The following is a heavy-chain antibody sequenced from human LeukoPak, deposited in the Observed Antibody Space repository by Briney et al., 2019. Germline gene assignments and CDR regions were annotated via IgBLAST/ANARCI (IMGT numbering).Heavy chain of an antibody. J-gene: IGHJ4*02. CDR2: INHSGST. Sequence: SETLSLTCAGYGGSFSGYYWSWIRQPPGKGLEWIGEINHSGSTNYNPSLKSQVTISVDTSKNQFSLTLSSVTAADPAVYYCARGQGLRWYPATVGAPRRKYYFDYWGQGTLVTVSS. V-gene: IGHV4-34*01. D-gene: IGHD4-23*01. CDR1: GGSFSGYY. CDR3: ARGQGLRWYPATVGAPRRKYYFDY.